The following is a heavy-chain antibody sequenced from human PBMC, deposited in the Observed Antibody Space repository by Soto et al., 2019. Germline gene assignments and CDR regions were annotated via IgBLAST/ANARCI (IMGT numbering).Heavy chain of an antibody. CDR1: GFTFSRYA. J-gene: IGHJ4*02. CDR3: AKPVTFAGAKYVEG. Sequence: EVQLLESGGDLVQPGGSLRLSCASSGFTFSRYAMSWVRQAPGKGLEWVSGITGSAYSTYYADSVKGRFTISRDNSKNPLYLQRNSLRAEDPAVFYCAKPVTFAGAKYVEGWGRGTLVTVSS. CDR2: ITGSAYST. D-gene: IGHD3-16*01. V-gene: IGHV3-23*01.